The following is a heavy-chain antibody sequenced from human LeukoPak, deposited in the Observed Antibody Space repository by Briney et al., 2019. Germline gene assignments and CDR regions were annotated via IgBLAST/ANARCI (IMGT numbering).Heavy chain of an antibody. CDR1: GGSISSSSYY. Sequence: LETLSLTCTVSGGSISSSSYYWGWIRQPPGKGLEWIGSIYYSGSTYYNPSLKSRVTISVDTSKNQFSLKLSSVTAADTAVYYCARYGVADPGSWFDPWGQGTLVTVSS. CDR3: ARYGVADPGSWFDP. CDR2: IYYSGST. D-gene: IGHD1-26*01. J-gene: IGHJ5*02. V-gene: IGHV4-39*07.